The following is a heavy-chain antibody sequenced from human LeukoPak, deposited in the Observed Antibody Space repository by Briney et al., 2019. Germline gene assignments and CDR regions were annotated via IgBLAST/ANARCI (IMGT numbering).Heavy chain of an antibody. CDR1: GFTFSSYS. D-gene: IGHD3-22*01. Sequence: PGGSLRLSCAASGFTFSSYSMNWVRHAPGKGLEWVSSISSSSSYIYYADSVKGRFTISRDNAKNSLYLQMNSLRAEDTAVYYCAKRSGYYFTPLDYWGQGTLVTVSS. J-gene: IGHJ4*02. V-gene: IGHV3-21*01. CDR2: ISSSSSYI. CDR3: AKRSGYYFTPLDY.